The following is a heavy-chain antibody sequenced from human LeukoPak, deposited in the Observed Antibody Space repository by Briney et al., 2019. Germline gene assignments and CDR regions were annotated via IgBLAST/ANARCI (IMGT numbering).Heavy chain of an antibody. CDR2: ITGSSDTI. CDR3: AKDWRVYYDFWSGSSYYYYYMDV. CDR1: GFTFSVYS. D-gene: IGHD3-3*01. J-gene: IGHJ6*03. V-gene: IGHV3-48*01. Sequence: GGSLRLSCAASGFTFSVYSMNWVRQAPGKGLEWLSYITGSSDTIYYANSVEGRFTISRDNAKTSLYLQMNSLRAEDTAVYYCAKDWRVYYDFWSGSSYYYYYMDVWGKGTTVTVSS.